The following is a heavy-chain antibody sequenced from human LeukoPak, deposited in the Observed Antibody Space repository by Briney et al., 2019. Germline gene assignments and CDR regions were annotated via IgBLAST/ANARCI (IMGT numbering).Heavy chain of an antibody. CDR1: GFTFSSYS. Sequence: GGSLRLSCAASGFTFSSYSMNWVRQAPGKGLEWVAFIRYDGSNKYYADSVKGRFTISRDNSKNTLYLQMNSLRAEDTAVYYCAKDQVTYIDYWGQGTLVTVSS. D-gene: IGHD2-21*02. CDR3: AKDQVTYIDY. V-gene: IGHV3-30*02. J-gene: IGHJ4*02. CDR2: IRYDGSNK.